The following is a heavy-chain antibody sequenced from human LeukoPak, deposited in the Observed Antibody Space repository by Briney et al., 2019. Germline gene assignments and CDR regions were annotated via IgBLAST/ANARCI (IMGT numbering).Heavy chain of an antibody. J-gene: IGHJ4*02. Sequence: ASVKVSCKASGYTFTSYDINWVRQATGQGLEWMGWMNPNSGNTGYAQKFQGRVTMTRNTSISTAYMELSSLRSEDTAVYYCANHCSSTSCSTNYWGQGTLVTVSS. V-gene: IGHV1-8*01. CDR3: ANHCSSTSCSTNY. CDR1: GYTFTSYD. CDR2: MNPNSGNT. D-gene: IGHD2-2*01.